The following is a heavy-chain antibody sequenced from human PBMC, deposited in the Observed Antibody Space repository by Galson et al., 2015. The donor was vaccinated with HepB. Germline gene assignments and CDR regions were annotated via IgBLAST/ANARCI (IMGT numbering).Heavy chain of an antibody. D-gene: IGHD5/OR15-5a*01. Sequence: SLRLSCAASGFTFKKTWMAWVRQAPGKGLEWVGRAAAKTDRGTTDYAAPVKDRFIISRDDSKDMLYLQLNGLTSDDTAVYFCTATRGGLCDLYFDNWGRGTLVTVSS. CDR1: GFTFKKTW. J-gene: IGHJ4*01. CDR2: AAAKTDRGTT. V-gene: IGHV3-15*04. CDR3: TATRGGLCDLYFDN.